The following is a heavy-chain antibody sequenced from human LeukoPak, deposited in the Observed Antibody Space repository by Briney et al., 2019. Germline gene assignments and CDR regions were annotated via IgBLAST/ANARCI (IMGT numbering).Heavy chain of an antibody. D-gene: IGHD6-6*01. Sequence: PGGSLRLSCAASGFTFSSYGMHWVRQAPGKGLEWVAVISYDGSNKYYADSVKGRFTISRDNSKNTLYLQMNSLRAEDTAVYYCAKDYSSSSTYMDVWGKGTTVTVSS. CDR3: AKDYSSSSTYMDV. J-gene: IGHJ6*03. CDR1: GFTFSSYG. CDR2: ISYDGSNK. V-gene: IGHV3-30*18.